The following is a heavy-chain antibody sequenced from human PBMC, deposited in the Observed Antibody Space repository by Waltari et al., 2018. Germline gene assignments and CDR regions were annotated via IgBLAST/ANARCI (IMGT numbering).Heavy chain of an antibody. CDR3: ARVVPRLKIIVVVPAARNPNWFDP. CDR1: GGSFRGYY. Sequence: QVQLQQWGAGLLKPSETLSLTCAVYGGSFRGYYWSWIRQPPGQGLEWTGEINHSGSTNYNPSLKSRVTISVDTSKNQFSLKLSSVTAADTAVYYCARVVPRLKIIVVVPAARNPNWFDPWGQGTLVTVSS. J-gene: IGHJ5*02. D-gene: IGHD2-2*01. V-gene: IGHV4-34*01. CDR2: INHSGST.